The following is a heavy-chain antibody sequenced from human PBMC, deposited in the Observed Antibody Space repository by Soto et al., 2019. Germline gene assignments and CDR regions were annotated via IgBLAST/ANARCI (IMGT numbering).Heavy chain of an antibody. CDR1: GFTFSSYG. CDR3: WRDKVVAAITYYYGTDV. V-gene: IGHV3-30*03. Sequence: PGGSLRLSCAASGFTFSSYGMHWVRQAPGKGLEWVAVISYDGSNKYYADSVKGRFTISRDNSKNTLYLQMNSLRAEDTAVYYCWRDKVVAAITYYYGTDVWGQGTTGTVSS. J-gene: IGHJ6*02. D-gene: IGHD2-15*01. CDR2: ISYDGSNK.